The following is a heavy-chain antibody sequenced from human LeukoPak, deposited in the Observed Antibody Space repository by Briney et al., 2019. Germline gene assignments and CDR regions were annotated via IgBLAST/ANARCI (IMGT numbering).Heavy chain of an antibody. CDR1: RFTFSNYR. Sequence: GGSLRLSCAASRFTFSNYRMYWVRQAPGKGLGWVSRVKSDGSNPSYADSVKGRFTISTDNAENMLYLQMNTLGAEDTAVYHCGRAVVSGAGSIDYSGEGSPVT. CDR2: VKSDGSNP. CDR3: GRAVVSGAGSIDY. J-gene: IGHJ4*02. V-gene: IGHV3-74*01. D-gene: IGHD3-10*01.